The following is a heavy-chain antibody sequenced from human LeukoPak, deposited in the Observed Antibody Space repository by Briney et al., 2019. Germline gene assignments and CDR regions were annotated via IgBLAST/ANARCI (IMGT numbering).Heavy chain of an antibody. V-gene: IGHV1-3*01. D-gene: IGHD2-8*01. Sequence: ASVKVSCKASGYTFTSYAMHWVRQAPGQRLEWMGWINAGNGNTKYSQKFQGRVTITRDTSASTAYMELSSLRSEDTAVYYCARLYCTNGVSSRDCGMDVWGQGTTVTVSS. J-gene: IGHJ6*02. CDR3: ARLYCTNGVSSRDCGMDV. CDR2: INAGNGNT. CDR1: GYTFTSYA.